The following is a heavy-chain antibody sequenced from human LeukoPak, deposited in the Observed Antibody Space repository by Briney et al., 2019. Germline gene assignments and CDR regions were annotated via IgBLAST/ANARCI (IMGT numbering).Heavy chain of an antibody. Sequence: ASVKVSCKASGGTFSSYAISWVRQAPGQGLEWMGRIIPILGIANYAQKFQGRVTITADKSTSTAYMELSSLRSEDTAVYYCASIAVADKYYFDYWGQGTLVTVSS. V-gene: IGHV1-69*04. D-gene: IGHD6-19*01. J-gene: IGHJ4*02. CDR2: IIPILGIA. CDR1: GGTFSSYA. CDR3: ASIAVADKYYFDY.